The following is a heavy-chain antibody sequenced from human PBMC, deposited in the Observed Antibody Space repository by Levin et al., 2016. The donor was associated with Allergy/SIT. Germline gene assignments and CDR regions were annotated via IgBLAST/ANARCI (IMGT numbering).Heavy chain of an antibody. D-gene: IGHD1-26*01. J-gene: IGHJ6*02. V-gene: IGHV3-49*03. CDR1: GFTFGDYA. CDR3: TNHGSLRHYYGMDV. CDR2: IRSKAYGGTT. Sequence: GESLKISCTASGFTFGDYAMSWFRQAPGKGLEWVGFIRSKAYGGTTEYAASVKGRFTISRDDSKSIAYLQMNSLKTEDTAVYYCTNHGSLRHYYGMDVWGQGTTVTVSS.